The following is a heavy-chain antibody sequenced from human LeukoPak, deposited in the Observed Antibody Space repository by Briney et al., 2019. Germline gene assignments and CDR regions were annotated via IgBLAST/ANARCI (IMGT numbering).Heavy chain of an antibody. V-gene: IGHV3-74*01. Sequence: PGGSLRLSCAASGFTFSSYWMHWVRQAPGKGLVWVSRINSDGSSTSYADSVKGRFTISRDNAKNSLYLQMNSLRAEDMALYYCAKDHSGSYDYFDYWGQGTLVTVSS. D-gene: IGHD1-26*01. CDR2: INSDGSST. CDR3: AKDHSGSYDYFDY. J-gene: IGHJ4*02. CDR1: GFTFSSYW.